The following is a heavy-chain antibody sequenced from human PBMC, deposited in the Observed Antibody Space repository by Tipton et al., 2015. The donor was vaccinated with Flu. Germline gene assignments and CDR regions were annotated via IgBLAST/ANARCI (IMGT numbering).Heavy chain of an antibody. D-gene: IGHD2-15*01. V-gene: IGHV1-46*01. J-gene: IGHJ4*02. CDR3: AREGSAGGNFDS. Sequence: QLVQSGAEVKKPGASVKVSCKASGYSFTSYSMHWVRKAPGQGLEWMGIINPSGGSTSHAQKFQGRVTMTRDTSTSTVYMELNSLRSEDTAIYYCAREGSAGGNFDSWGQGILVTVSS. CDR1: GYSFTSYS. CDR2: INPSGGST.